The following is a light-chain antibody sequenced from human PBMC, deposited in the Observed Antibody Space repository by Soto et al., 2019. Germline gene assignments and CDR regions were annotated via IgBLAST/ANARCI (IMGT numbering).Light chain of an antibody. Sequence: EIVMTQSPATLSVSPGERATLSCRASQTVSSNLAWYQQKPGQAPRLLIYGASTRGTGVPARFSGSGSGTEFTLTISSLQSEDFAVYYCQQYHNWPPQYTFGQGTKLQIK. V-gene: IGKV3-15*01. J-gene: IGKJ2*01. CDR3: QQYHNWPPQYT. CDR1: QTVSSN. CDR2: GAS.